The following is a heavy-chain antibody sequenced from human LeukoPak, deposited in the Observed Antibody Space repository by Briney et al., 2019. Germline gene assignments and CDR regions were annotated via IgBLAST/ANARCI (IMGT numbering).Heavy chain of an antibody. J-gene: IGHJ4*02. V-gene: IGHV3-30*18. Sequence: GGSLRLSCAPSGLSFSSYTIHWVRQAPGKGLEWVAVISYDGSNKYYADSVKGRFTISRDNSKNTLYLQMNSLRAEDTAVYYCAKENAGATYWGQGTLVTVSS. CDR3: AKENAGATY. CDR2: ISYDGSNK. D-gene: IGHD1-26*01. CDR1: GLSFSSYT.